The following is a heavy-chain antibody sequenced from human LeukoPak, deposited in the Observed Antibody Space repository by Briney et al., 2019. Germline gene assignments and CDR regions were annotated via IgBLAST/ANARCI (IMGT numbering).Heavy chain of an antibody. Sequence: SETLSLTCAVYGGSFSGYYWSWIRQPPGKGLEWIGEINHSGSTNYNPSLKSRVTISVDTSKNQFSLKLSSVTAADMAVYYCARGRKEPLRYFDWLLDAFDIWGQGTMVTVSS. J-gene: IGHJ3*02. CDR3: ARGRKEPLRYFDWLLDAFDI. D-gene: IGHD3-9*01. V-gene: IGHV4-34*01. CDR2: INHSGST. CDR1: GGSFSGYY.